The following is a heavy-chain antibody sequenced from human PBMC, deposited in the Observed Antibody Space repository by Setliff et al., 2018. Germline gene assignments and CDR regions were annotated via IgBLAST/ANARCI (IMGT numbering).Heavy chain of an antibody. CDR3: ARTGTYRYFDY. D-gene: IGHD1-1*01. Sequence: SETLSLPCKVSGDSMNSGVYYWAWIRQPPGKGLEWIGRIYSGGTTYYNSSLKSRVTISVDTSKSQFSLRLNSVTAADTAVYYCARTGTYRYFDYWGRGTLVTVSS. CDR1: GDSMNSGVYY. J-gene: IGHJ4*02. CDR2: IYSGGTT. V-gene: IGHV4-39*01.